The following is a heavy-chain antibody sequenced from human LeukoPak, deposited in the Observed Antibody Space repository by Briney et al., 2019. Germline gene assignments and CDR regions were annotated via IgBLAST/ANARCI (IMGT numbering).Heavy chain of an antibody. J-gene: IGHJ4*02. V-gene: IGHV4-30-4*08. CDR1: GGSISGYY. D-gene: IGHD3-16*01. CDR3: GRLPGEAEVVDS. Sequence: SETLSLTCTVSGGSISGYYWSWVRQPPGKGLEWIGHMYYSGYTYYNPSLKSRVTISVDTSKNQFSLKVTSVTAADTAVYYCGRLPGEAEVVDSWGQGTLVTVSS. CDR2: MYYSGYT.